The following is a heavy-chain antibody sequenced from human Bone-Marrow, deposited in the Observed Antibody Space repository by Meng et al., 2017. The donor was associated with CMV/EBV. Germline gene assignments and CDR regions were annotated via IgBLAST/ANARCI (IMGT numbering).Heavy chain of an antibody. Sequence: GESLKISCAASGFTFSSYSMNWVRQAPGKGLEWVSSISSSSSYIYYADSVKGRFTISRDNAKNSLYLQMNSLRAEDTAVYYCARVRLRFLEWLSPDYYYGMDVWGQGTTVTVSS. CDR3: ARVRLRFLEWLSPDYYYGMDV. V-gene: IGHV3-21*04. CDR1: GFTFSSYS. D-gene: IGHD3-3*01. CDR2: ISSSSSYI. J-gene: IGHJ6*02.